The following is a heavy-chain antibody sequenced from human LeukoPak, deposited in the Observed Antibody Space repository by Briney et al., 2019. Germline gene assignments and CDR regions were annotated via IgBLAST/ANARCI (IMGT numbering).Heavy chain of an antibody. V-gene: IGHV3-9*03. J-gene: IGHJ3*02. CDR2: ISWNSGST. CDR3: AKDHYGDYQMAFDI. CDR1: GFTFDDYA. D-gene: IGHD4-17*01. Sequence: GRSLRLSCAASGFTFDDYAMHWVRQAPGKGLEWVSGISWNSGSTGYADSVKGRFTISRDNAKNSLYLQMNSLRAEDMALYYCAKDHYGDYQMAFDIWGQGTMVTVSS.